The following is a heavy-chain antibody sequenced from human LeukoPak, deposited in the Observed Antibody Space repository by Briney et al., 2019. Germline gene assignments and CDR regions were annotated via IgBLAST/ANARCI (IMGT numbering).Heavy chain of an antibody. Sequence: GESLKISCKGSGYSFSNYWISWVRQMPGKGLEWMGRIDPSDSYTKYSPTFQGHVTISADKSISTAYLQWSSLKASDSAMYYCAREYGSTGGWGQGTLVTVSS. CDR3: AREYGSTGG. J-gene: IGHJ4*02. V-gene: IGHV5-10-1*01. D-gene: IGHD7-27*01. CDR1: GYSFSNYW. CDR2: IDPSDSYT.